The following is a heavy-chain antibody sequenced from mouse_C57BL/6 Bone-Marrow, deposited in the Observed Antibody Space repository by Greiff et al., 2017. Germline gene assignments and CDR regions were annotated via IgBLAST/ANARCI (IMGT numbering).Heavy chain of an antibody. D-gene: IGHD2-4*01. CDR2: IYPGSGNT. CDR1: GYTFTDHY. J-gene: IGHJ4*01. V-gene: IGHV1-76*01. CDR3: ARREYDGGDAMDY. Sequence: QVQLKESGAELVRPGASVKLSCKASGYTFTDHYINWVKQRPGQGLEWIARIYPGSGNTYYNEKFKGKATLTAEKSSSTAYMQLSSLTSEDSAVYFCARREYDGGDAMDYWGQGTSVTVSS.